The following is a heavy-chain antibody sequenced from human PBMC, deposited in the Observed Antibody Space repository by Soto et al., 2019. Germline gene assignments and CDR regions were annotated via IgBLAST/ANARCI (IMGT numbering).Heavy chain of an antibody. CDR2: IKEDGSER. J-gene: IGHJ4*02. V-gene: IGHV3-7*04. CDR1: GFTFRNYW. D-gene: IGHD2-2*01. Sequence: EVQLVESGGGLVQPGGSLRLSCAGSGFTFRNYWMNWVRQTPGKGLEWVANIKEDGSERYYVDSVKGRFTISRDNADNSLYLQMNSLRVEDTAVYYCARGSTTSSPAYWGQGTLVTVSS. CDR3: ARGSTTSSPAY.